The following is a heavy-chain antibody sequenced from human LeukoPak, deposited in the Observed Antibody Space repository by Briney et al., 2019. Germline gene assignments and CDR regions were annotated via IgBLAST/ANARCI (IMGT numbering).Heavy chain of an antibody. J-gene: IGHJ4*02. D-gene: IGHD5-18*01. CDR3: ARAPWALGYSYGSDY. CDR2: MNPNSGNT. Sequence: ASVKVSCKASGYTFTSYDINWVRQATGQGLEWLGWMNPNSGNTGYAQKFQGRVTITRNTSISTAYMELSSLRSEDTAVYYCARAPWALGYSYGSDYWGQGTLVTVSS. V-gene: IGHV1-8*03. CDR1: GYTFTSYD.